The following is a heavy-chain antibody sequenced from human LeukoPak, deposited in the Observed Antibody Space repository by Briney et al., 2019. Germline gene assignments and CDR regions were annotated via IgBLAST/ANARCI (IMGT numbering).Heavy chain of an antibody. D-gene: IGHD3-22*01. CDR2: IIPIFGTA. CDR3: ARDPLPSSGYYSLDY. Sequence: GASVKVSCKASGGTFSSYAISWVRQAPGQGLEWMGGIIPIFGTANYAQKFQGRVTITADESTSTAYMELSSLRSEDTAVYYCARDPLPSSGYYSLDYWGQGTLVTVSS. J-gene: IGHJ4*02. V-gene: IGHV1-69*13. CDR1: GGTFSSYA.